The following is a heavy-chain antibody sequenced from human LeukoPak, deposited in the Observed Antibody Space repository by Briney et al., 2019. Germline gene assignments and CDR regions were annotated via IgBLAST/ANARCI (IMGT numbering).Heavy chain of an antibody. CDR2: IRNKVNNFAT. CDR3: IAGFDP. V-gene: IGHV3-73*01. J-gene: IGHJ5*02. Sequence: GGSLRLSCVASGFNFSGSAMHWVRQAPGKGLEWAGRIRNKVNNFATEYDASVKGRFTFSRDDSKNTAYLQMNSLKTEDTAVYYCIAGFDPWGQGTLVIVSS. CDR1: GFNFSGSA.